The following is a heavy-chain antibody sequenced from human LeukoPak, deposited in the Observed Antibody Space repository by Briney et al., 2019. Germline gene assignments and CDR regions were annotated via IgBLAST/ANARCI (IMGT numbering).Heavy chain of an antibody. V-gene: IGHV1-46*01. Sequence: ASVKVSCKASGYTFTSYYMHWVRQAPGQGLEWMGIINPSGGSTSYAQKFQGRVTMTRDMSTSTVYMELSSLRSEDTAVYYRARDSVPLRYFDWLSPFDYWGQGTLVTVSS. CDR1: GYTFTSYY. CDR3: ARDSVPLRYFDWLSPFDY. J-gene: IGHJ4*02. CDR2: INPSGGST. D-gene: IGHD3-9*01.